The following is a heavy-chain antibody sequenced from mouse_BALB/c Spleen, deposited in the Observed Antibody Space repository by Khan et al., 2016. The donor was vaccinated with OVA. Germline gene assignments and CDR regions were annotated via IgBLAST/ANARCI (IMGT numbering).Heavy chain of an antibody. D-gene: IGHD2-10*01. CDR1: GFSLTGYG. CDR3: ARAYYGNYREAMDY. CDR2: IWGDGST. Sequence: VELVESGPGLVAPSQSLSITCTVSGFSLTGYGVNWVRQPPGKGLEWLGMIWGDGSTDYNSALKSRLSISKDNSKSQVFSKMNSLQTDDTARYYCARAYYGNYREAMDYWGQGTSVTVSS. V-gene: IGHV2-6-7*01. J-gene: IGHJ4*01.